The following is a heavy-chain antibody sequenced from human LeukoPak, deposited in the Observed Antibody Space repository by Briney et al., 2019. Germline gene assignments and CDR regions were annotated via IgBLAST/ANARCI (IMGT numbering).Heavy chain of an antibody. J-gene: IGHJ4*02. CDR2: IYYSGST. CDR1: GGSVSSGSYY. D-gene: IGHD3-22*01. V-gene: IGHV4-61*01. CDR3: ASFRSYYDSSGYWGYFDY. Sequence: PSETLSLTCTVSGGSVSSGSYYWSWIRQPPGKGLEWIGYIYYSGSTNYNPSLKSRVTISVDTSKNQFSLKLSSVTAADTAVYYCASFRSYYDSSGYWGYFDYWGQGTLVTVSS.